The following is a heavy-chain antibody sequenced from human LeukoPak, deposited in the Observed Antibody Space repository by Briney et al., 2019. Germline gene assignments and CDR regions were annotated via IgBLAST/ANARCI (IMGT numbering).Heavy chain of an antibody. J-gene: IGHJ6*03. D-gene: IGHD5-12*01. Sequence: GGSLRLSCAASGFTISTYGMNWVRQAPGKGLEWVSSITTSSSYVFYADSVRGRFTISRDNAENSLYLQMNNLRDEDTAVYYCARDPYSGDYGPYYYYYMDVWGKGTTVTVSS. CDR3: ARDPYSGDYGPYYYYYMDV. CDR1: GFTISTYG. V-gene: IGHV3-21*01. CDR2: ITTSSSYV.